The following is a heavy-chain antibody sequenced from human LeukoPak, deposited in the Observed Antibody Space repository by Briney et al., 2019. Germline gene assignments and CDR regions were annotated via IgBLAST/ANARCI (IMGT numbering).Heavy chain of an antibody. V-gene: IGHV4-39*01. CDR3: ARLKELLSYDY. Sequence: SETLSLTCTVSGGSISSYYWGWIRQPPGKGLEWVGSIYYSGSTYYNPSLKSRVTISVDTSKNQFSLKLSSVTAADTAVYYCARLKELLSYDYWGQGTLVTVSS. CDR2: IYYSGST. J-gene: IGHJ4*02. CDR1: GGSISSYY. D-gene: IGHD2-2*01.